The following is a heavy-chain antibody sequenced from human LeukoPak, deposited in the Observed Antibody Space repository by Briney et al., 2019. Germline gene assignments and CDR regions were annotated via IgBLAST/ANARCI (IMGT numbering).Heavy chain of an antibody. CDR1: GFTFSSYS. V-gene: IGHV3-48*01. J-gene: IGHJ6*03. Sequence: PGGSLRLSCAASGFTFSSYSMNWVRQAPGKGLGWVSYISSSSSTIYYADSVKGRFTISRDNAKNSLYLQMNSLRAEDTAVYYCARERVEMATGMDVWGKGTTVTVSS. CDR2: ISSSSSTI. D-gene: IGHD5-24*01. CDR3: ARERVEMATGMDV.